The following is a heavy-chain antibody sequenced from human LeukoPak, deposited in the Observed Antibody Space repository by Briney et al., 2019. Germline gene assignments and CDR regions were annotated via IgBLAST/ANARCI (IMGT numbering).Heavy chain of an antibody. D-gene: IGHD3-16*01. CDR2: IKLDGSEK. CDR3: AKDGGNPL. J-gene: IGHJ4*02. V-gene: IGHV3-7*03. Sequence: GGSLRLSCEASGFTFSSYWLTWVRQTPGMGLEWVANIKLDGSEKYYVDSVKGRFTVSRDNAKNSLYLQMNSLRAEDTAVYYCAKDGGNPLWGQGTLVTVSS. CDR1: GFTFSSYW.